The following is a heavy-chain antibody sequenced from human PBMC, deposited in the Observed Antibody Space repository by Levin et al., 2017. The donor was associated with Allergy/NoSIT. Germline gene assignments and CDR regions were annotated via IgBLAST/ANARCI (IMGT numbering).Heavy chain of an antibody. J-gene: IGHJ3*02. V-gene: IGHV5-51*01. CDR1: GYRFSDYW. CDR2: MYPGGSSP. D-gene: IGHD2-15*01. Sequence: GGSLRLSCKGSGYRFSDYWIGWVRQMPGKGLEWMGIMYPGGSSPSYSPSFQGQVTISADKSISSAYLQWNTLNASDTATYYCASPLGYCSGGTCSGYAIDIWGQGTLVIVSS. CDR3: ASPLGYCSGGTCSGYAIDI.